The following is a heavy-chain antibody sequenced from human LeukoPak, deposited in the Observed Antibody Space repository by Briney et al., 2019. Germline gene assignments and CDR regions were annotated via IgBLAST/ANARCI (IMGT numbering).Heavy chain of an antibody. D-gene: IGHD3-10*01. CDR1: GYSISSGYY. V-gene: IGHV4-38-2*01. Sequence: SETLSLTCAVSGYSISSGYYWGWIRQSPGKGLKWIGSAYHNRSTYYSPSLKSRVTIAVDTSNNQVSLNLSSVTPADTALYYSARANPILTEVRGAVPGRFDFWGQGTLVTVSS. CDR2: AYHNRST. J-gene: IGHJ4*02. CDR3: ARANPILTEVRGAVPGRFDF.